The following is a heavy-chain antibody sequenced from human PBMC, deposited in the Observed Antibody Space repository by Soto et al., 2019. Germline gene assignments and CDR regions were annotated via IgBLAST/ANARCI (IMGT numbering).Heavy chain of an antibody. CDR2: INTANGNT. CDR1: GYTFPSHG. V-gene: IGHV1-3*04. D-gene: IGHD2-21*02. CDR3: ARSAVLTVRSSGDF. J-gene: IGHJ4*02. Sequence: QVHLVQSGAEVKKPGASVKVSWKASGYTFPSHGIHWVRQAPGQSLEWMGWINTANGNTKYSQRFQGRVTITRDTSATTAYMELSSLTSDDTATYYCARSAVLTVRSSGDFWGQGALVTVSS.